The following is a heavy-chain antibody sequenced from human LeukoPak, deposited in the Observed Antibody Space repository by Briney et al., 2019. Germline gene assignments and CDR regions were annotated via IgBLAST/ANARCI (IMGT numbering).Heavy chain of an antibody. Sequence: GASVKVSCKVSGYTLSELTLHWVRQAPAKGLEWMGGFDPEDGETIYAQKFQGRVTMTEDTSTETAYIELNSLTSEDTAVYYCARVGVEVAAFTGDGGYNWFDSWGQGTLVTVSS. CDR1: GYTLSELT. D-gene: IGHD6-13*01. CDR3: ARVGVEVAAFTGDGGYNWFDS. J-gene: IGHJ5*01. CDR2: FDPEDGET. V-gene: IGHV1-24*01.